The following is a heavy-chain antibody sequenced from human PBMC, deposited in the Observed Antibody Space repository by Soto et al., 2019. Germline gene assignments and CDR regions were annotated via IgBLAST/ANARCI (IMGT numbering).Heavy chain of an antibody. D-gene: IGHD2-8*02. CDR1: GFTFSSYW. Sequence: GGSLRLSCAASGFTFSSYWMHWVRQAPGKGLVWVSRINSDGSSTSYADSVKGRFTISRDNAENTLYLQMNSLRAEDTVVYYCARDTPGHLFDYWGQGTLVTVSS. CDR3: ARDTPGHLFDY. V-gene: IGHV3-74*01. J-gene: IGHJ4*02. CDR2: INSDGSST.